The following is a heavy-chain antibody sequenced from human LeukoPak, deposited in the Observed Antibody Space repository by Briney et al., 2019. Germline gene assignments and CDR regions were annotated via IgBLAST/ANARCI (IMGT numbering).Heavy chain of an antibody. V-gene: IGHV4-34*01. Sequence: PSETLSLTCAVYGVSFSGYYWSWIRQPPGKGLEWIGEINHSGSTNYNPSLKSRVTISVDTSKNQFSLKLSSVTAADTAVYYCARAEYSSSWYQAYWGQGTLVTVSS. D-gene: IGHD6-13*01. CDR3: ARAEYSSSWYQAY. J-gene: IGHJ4*02. CDR2: INHSGST. CDR1: GVSFSGYY.